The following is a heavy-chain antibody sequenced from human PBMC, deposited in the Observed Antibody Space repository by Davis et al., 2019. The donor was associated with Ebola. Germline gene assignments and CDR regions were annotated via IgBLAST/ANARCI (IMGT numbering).Heavy chain of an antibody. CDR3: ARGPTTHGMDV. CDR2: IYYSGST. D-gene: IGHD4-17*01. V-gene: IGHV4-30-4*01. Sequence: MPSETLSLTCTVSGGSISSGDYYWSWIRQPPGKGLEWIGYIYYSGSTYYNPSLKSRVTISVDRSKNQFSLKLSSVTAADTAVYYCARGPTTHGMDVWGQGTTVTVSS. J-gene: IGHJ6*02. CDR1: GGSISSGDYY.